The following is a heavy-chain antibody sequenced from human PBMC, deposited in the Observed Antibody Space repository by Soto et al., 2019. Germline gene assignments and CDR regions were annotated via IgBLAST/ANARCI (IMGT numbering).Heavy chain of an antibody. J-gene: IGHJ4*02. CDR2: IIPIFGTA. Sequence: QVQLVQSGAEVKKPGASVKVSCKASGYTFTSYGISWVRQAPGQGLEWMGGIIPIFGTANYAQKFQGRVTITADESTSTAYMELSSLRSEDTAVYYCARGYYDSALDYWGQGTLVTVSS. V-gene: IGHV1-69*13. CDR3: ARGYYDSALDY. D-gene: IGHD3-22*01. CDR1: GYTFTSYG.